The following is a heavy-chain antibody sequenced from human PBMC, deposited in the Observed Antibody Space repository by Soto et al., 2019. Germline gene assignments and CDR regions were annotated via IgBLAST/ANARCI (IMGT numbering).Heavy chain of an antibody. CDR1: GFTFDDYA. Sequence: EVQLAESGGGLVQPGRSLRLSCAASGFTFDDYAMHWVRQAPGKGLEWVSGISWNSGSIGYADSVKGRFTISRDNAKNSLYLQMNSLRAEDTALYYCAKAARGMDVWGQGTTVTVSS. CDR3: AKAARGMDV. CDR2: ISWNSGSI. V-gene: IGHV3-9*01. J-gene: IGHJ6*02.